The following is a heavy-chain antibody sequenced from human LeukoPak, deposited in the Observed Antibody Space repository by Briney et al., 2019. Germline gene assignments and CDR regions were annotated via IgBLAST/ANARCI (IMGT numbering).Heavy chain of an antibody. D-gene: IGHD5-18*01. Sequence: VASVTVSCKASGGTFSSSGFSWVRQAPGQGLEGVGGIIPIFGTANYAQKFQGRVTITADESTSTAYMELSSLRSEDTAVYYCARDSHRIYSYGLFDYWGQGTLVTVSS. J-gene: IGHJ4*02. CDR2: IIPIFGTA. CDR3: ARDSHRIYSYGLFDY. V-gene: IGHV1-69*13. CDR1: GGTFSSSG.